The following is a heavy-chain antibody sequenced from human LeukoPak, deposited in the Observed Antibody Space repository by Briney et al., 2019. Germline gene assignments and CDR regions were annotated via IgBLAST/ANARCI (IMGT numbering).Heavy chain of an antibody. CDR2: IYTGGST. Sequence: SETVSLTCSVSGGFISSGGYYWSWLRQPAGRVLEWIGHIYTGGSTNYNPSLKSRVTMSVDTSKNQFSLKLTSVTAADTDVYNCGRTSTVTPAFDIWGQGTLVSVSS. CDR3: GRTSTVTPAFDI. CDR1: GGFISSGGYY. J-gene: IGHJ5*02. V-gene: IGHV4-61*09. D-gene: IGHD4-11*01.